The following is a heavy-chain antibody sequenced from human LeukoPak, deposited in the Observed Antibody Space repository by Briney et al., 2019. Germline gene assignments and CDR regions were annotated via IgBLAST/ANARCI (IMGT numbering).Heavy chain of an antibody. Sequence: PGGSLRLSCAASGFTFSSYALSWARQAPGKGLEWVSTVSGSGHTTYYADSVKGRFTISRDNSKSTLYLQMSSLRAEDTAVYSCAKDWSPRWLVLRDDTEYFHHWGQGTLVTVSS. D-gene: IGHD6-19*01. V-gene: IGHV3-23*01. CDR2: VSGSGHTT. J-gene: IGHJ1*01. CDR3: AKDWSPRWLVLRDDTEYFHH. CDR1: GFTFSSYA.